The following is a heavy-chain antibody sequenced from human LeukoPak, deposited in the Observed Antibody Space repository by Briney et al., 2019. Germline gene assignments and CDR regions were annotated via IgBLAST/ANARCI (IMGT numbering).Heavy chain of an antibody. Sequence: GSSVKVSCKASGGTFSSYAISWVRQAPGQGLEWMGGIIPIFGTANYAQKFQGRVTITADKSTSTAYMELSSLRSDDTAVYYCARDQGDIVVGPNKVIDPWGQGTLVTVSS. CDR2: IIPIFGTA. CDR3: ARDQGDIVVGPNKVIDP. J-gene: IGHJ5*02. V-gene: IGHV1-69*06. D-gene: IGHD2-15*01. CDR1: GGTFSSYA.